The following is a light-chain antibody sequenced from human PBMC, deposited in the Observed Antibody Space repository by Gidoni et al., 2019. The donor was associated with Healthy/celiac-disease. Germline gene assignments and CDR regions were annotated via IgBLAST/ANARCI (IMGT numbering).Light chain of an antibody. V-gene: IGKV3-11*01. CDR2: DAS. CDR3: QQRSNWPPL. Sequence: ELVLPQSPATLSVSPGERATLSCRASQSVSSYLAWYQQKPGQAPRLLIYDASNRATGIPARFSGSGSGTDFTLTISSLEPEDFAVYYCQQRSNWPPLFGGGTKVEIK. J-gene: IGKJ4*01. CDR1: QSVSSY.